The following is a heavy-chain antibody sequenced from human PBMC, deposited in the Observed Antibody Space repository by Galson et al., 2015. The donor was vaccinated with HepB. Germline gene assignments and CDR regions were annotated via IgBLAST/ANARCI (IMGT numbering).Heavy chain of an antibody. CDR1: GFTFSSYA. V-gene: IGHV3-23*01. CDR2: ISGSGGST. Sequence: SLRLSCAASGFTFSSYAMSWVRQAPGKGLEWVSAISGSGGSTYYADSVKGRFTISRDNSKNTLYLQMNSLRAEDTAVYYRAKKEGVGTMVRPFDYWGQGTLVTVSS. CDR3: AKKEGVGTMVRPFDY. J-gene: IGHJ4*02. D-gene: IGHD3-10*01.